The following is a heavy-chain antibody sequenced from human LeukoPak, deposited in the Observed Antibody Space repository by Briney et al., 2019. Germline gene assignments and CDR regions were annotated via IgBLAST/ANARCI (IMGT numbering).Heavy chain of an antibody. CDR3: TRDYYGAGAK. V-gene: IGHV3-74*01. J-gene: IGHJ4*02. CDR2: IDFDGSTT. Sequence: GGSLRLSCEVSGYTFSDSWVNWVRHTPGKGLVWVSIIDFDGSTTTYADSVKGRFTISRDNAKNTLYLQMNSLRAEDTGVYYCTRDYYGAGAKWGQGVLVTVSS. D-gene: IGHD3-10*01. CDR1: GYTFSDSW.